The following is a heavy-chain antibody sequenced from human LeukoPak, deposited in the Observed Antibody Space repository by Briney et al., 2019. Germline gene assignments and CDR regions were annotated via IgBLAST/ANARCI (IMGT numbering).Heavy chain of an antibody. Sequence: GGSLRLSCAASGFTFSSYWMSWVRQAPGKGLEWVANINQDGSEKYYVDSVKGRFTISRDNAKNSLYLQMNSLRAEDTAVYYCARVVYSNEFDYWGQGTLVTVSS. CDR1: GFTFSSYW. J-gene: IGHJ4*02. V-gene: IGHV3-7*01. CDR3: ARVVYSNEFDY. D-gene: IGHD4-11*01. CDR2: INQDGSEK.